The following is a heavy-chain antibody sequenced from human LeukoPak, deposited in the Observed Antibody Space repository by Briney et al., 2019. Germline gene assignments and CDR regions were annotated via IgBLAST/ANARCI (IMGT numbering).Heavy chain of an antibody. J-gene: IGHJ4*01. CDR3: HEGSLGHGSGNYFSPIDY. D-gene: IGHD3-10*01. Sequence: PGGSLRLSCAAWGFTYDEYPMHWVRQVPGKALEWVSVISWDGSITYYADSVQGRFTISRDNSIKSLDLQMNSLKTEYSALYFCHEGSLGHGSGNYFSPIDYWGHGTLVTVSS. CDR2: ISWDGSIT. CDR1: GFTYDEYP. V-gene: IGHV3-43*01.